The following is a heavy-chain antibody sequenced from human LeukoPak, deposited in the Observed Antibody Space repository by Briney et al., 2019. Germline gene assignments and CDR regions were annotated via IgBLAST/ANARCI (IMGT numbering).Heavy chain of an antibody. CDR3: AKSGYNRFDY. V-gene: IGHV3-30*02. CDR1: GFTFSSYG. Sequence: GGSLRLSCAASGFTFSSYGMHWVRQAPGKGLEWVSFIRYDGSNEYYADSVRGRFTTSRDNSKNTLYLQMNSLRAEDTAVYYCAKSGYNRFDYWGQGTLVTVSS. J-gene: IGHJ4*02. CDR2: IRYDGSNE. D-gene: IGHD5-24*01.